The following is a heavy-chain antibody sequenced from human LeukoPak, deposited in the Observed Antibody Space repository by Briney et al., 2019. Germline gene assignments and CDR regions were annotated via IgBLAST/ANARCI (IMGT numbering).Heavy chain of an antibody. D-gene: IGHD6-19*01. J-gene: IGHJ4*01. CDR2: PSGSGITT. CDR1: GFTFSNSA. Sequence: GGSLRLSCAASGFTFSNSAMSWVRQAPGKGLEWVSTPSGSGITTYYADSVKGRFTISRDNSKNTLYLQMNSQRAEDTAVYYCAKGIYSSGWSYFDYWGHGTLVTVSS. V-gene: IGHV3-23*01. CDR3: AKGIYSSGWSYFDY.